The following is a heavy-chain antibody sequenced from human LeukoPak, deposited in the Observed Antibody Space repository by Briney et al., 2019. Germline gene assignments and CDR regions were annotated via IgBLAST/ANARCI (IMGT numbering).Heavy chain of an antibody. V-gene: IGHV4-39*07. Sequence: SETLSLTCIVSGGSISSSIYYWAWVRQPPGKGLEWIGTVFYNGATQYSPSLRSRVTISIDTSTNQFSLKLSSVTAADTAVYYCARVADYYDSSGYKKGNAFDIWGQGTMVTVSS. J-gene: IGHJ3*02. D-gene: IGHD3-22*01. CDR1: GGSISSSIYY. CDR3: ARVADYYDSSGYKKGNAFDI. CDR2: VFYNGAT.